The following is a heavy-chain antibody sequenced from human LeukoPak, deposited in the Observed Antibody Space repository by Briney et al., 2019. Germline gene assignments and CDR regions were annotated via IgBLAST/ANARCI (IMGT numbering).Heavy chain of an antibody. CDR1: GFTFSGYW. CDR3: ARAYCGGDCYSPYYYYGMDV. Sequence: PGGSLRLSCAASGFTFSGYWMHWVRQAPGKGLAWVSVIGSGGSITTYADSVKGRFTISRDNAKNTLYLQMNSLRAEDTAVYYCARAYCGGDCYSPYYYYGMDVWGQGTTVTVSS. J-gene: IGHJ6*02. D-gene: IGHD2-21*02. V-gene: IGHV3-74*01. CDR2: IGSGGSIT.